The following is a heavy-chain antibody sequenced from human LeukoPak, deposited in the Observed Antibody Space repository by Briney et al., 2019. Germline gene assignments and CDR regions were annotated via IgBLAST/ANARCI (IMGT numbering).Heavy chain of an antibody. CDR2: INPNSGGT. CDR3: ARTYYYDSRRFDP. J-gene: IGHJ5*02. V-gene: IGHV1-2*02. Sequence: ASVKVSCKASGSTFTDYYMHWVRQAPGQGLEWMGWINPNSGGTNFAQKFQGRVTMTRDTSISTAYMELSRLRSDDTAVYYCARTYYYDSRRFDPWGQGTLVTVSS. D-gene: IGHD3-22*01. CDR1: GSTFTDYY.